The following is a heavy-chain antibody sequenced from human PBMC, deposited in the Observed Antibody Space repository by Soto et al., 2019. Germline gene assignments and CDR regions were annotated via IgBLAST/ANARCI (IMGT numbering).Heavy chain of an antibody. Sequence: QVQLVQCRAEVKKPGSSVKVSCKASGGTFSSYAISWVRQAPGQGLEWMGGIIPIFGTANYAQKFQGRVTITADESTSTAYMELSSLRSEDTAVYYCARARLYCSSTSCYDGAGYFHYWGQGTLVTVSS. CDR1: GGTFSSYA. CDR3: ARARLYCSSTSCYDGAGYFHY. D-gene: IGHD2-2*01. V-gene: IGHV1-69*01. CDR2: IIPIFGTA. J-gene: IGHJ4*02.